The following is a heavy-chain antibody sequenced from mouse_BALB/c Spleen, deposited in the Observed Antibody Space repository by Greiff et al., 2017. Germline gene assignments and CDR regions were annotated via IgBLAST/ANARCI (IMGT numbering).Heavy chain of an antibody. Sequence: QVQLKESGPGLVAPSQSLSITCTVSGFSLTSYGVHWVRQPPGKGLEWLGVIWAGGSTNYNSALMSRLSISKDNSKSQVFLKMNSLQTDDTAMYYCARDEGTARATRAMDYWGQGTSVTVSS. CDR1: GFSLTSYG. J-gene: IGHJ4*01. CDR2: IWAGGST. CDR3: ARDEGTARATRAMDY. D-gene: IGHD3-2*01. V-gene: IGHV2-9*02.